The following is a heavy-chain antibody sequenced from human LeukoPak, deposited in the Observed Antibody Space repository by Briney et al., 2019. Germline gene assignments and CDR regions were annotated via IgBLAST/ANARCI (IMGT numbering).Heavy chain of an antibody. Sequence: ASVKVSCKASGYTFTGYYMHWVRQAPGQGLEWVGWINPNSGGTNYAQKFQGRVTMTRDTSISTAYMELSRLRSDDTAVYYCARDLHNWNYRFDYWGQGTPVTVSS. V-gene: IGHV1-2*02. CDR2: INPNSGGT. D-gene: IGHD1-7*01. CDR1: GYTFTGYY. J-gene: IGHJ4*02. CDR3: ARDLHNWNYRFDY.